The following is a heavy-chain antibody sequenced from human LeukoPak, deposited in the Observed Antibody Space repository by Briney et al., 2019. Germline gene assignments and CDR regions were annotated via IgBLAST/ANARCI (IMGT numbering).Heavy chain of an antibody. D-gene: IGHD2-15*01. CDR3: ARDSYCSAGTCYSRVGY. V-gene: IGHV7-4-1*01. Sequence: ASVKVSCKASGYTFTNYPMNWVRQAPGQGLEWMGWIDTNTGKPTYAQGFTGRFVFSLDTPVTTAYLQIRSLKGEDTAVYYCARDSYCSAGTCYSRVGYWGQGTLVIVSS. CDR1: GYTFTNYP. J-gene: IGHJ4*02. CDR2: IDTNTGKP.